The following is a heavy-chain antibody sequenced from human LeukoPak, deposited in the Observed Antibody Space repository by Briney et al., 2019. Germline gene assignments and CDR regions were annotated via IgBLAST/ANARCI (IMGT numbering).Heavy chain of an antibody. CDR1: VYPFTSYW. CDR2: FYPGDSDT. CDR3: ARQERGYSGYCCYY. J-gene: IGHJ4*02. Sequence: GGSLKISCKGSVYPFTSYWIGWVRQLPGKGLEWMGIFYPGDSDTRYSPSFQGQVSISADQSISTAYLQWSSLKASDTAMYYCARQERGYSGYCCYYWGQGTRVSVSS. V-gene: IGHV5-51*01. D-gene: IGHD5-12*01.